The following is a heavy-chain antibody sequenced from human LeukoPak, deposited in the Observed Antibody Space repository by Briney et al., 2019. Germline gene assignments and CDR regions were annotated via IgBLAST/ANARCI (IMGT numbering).Heavy chain of an antibody. J-gene: IGHJ5*02. Sequence: SETLSLTCTVSGGSISSSNYYWGWIRQSPGKGLEWIGSIYYSGSTYYNPSLKSRVTISLDTSKNQFSLKVSSVTAADTAVYYCARAPVAGGYNWFDPWGQGTLVTVSS. CDR2: IYYSGST. D-gene: IGHD6-19*01. CDR1: GGSISSSNYY. CDR3: ARAPVAGGYNWFDP. V-gene: IGHV4-39*07.